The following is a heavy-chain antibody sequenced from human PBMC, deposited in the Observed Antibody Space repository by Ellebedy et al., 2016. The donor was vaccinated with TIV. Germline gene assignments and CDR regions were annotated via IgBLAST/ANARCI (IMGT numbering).Heavy chain of an antibody. J-gene: IGHJ4*02. V-gene: IGHV4-59*01. D-gene: IGHD5-18*01. CDR2: IYDTGNT. CDR1: GGSINGYY. CDR3: ARGRRGYIYGLVFDS. Sequence: MPSETLSLTCTVSGGSINGYYWSWIRQSPGKGLEYIGYIYDTGNTNYNPSLKRRVTISVDTSKNQFSLKLNSVTTADTAVYYCARGRRGYIYGLVFDSWGQGTLVTVSS.